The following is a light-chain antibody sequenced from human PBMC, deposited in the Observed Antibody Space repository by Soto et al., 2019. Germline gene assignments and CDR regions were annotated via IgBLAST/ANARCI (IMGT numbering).Light chain of an antibody. CDR1: QSVSSN. CDR2: GAS. Sequence: EIVLTQSPATLSLSPGDRATLSCRASQSVSSNLAWYQQKPGQAPRLLIYGASTRATGIPARFSGSGSGTEFTLTINSLQSEDSAVYYCQQYHTWPVTFGGGTKVDI. CDR3: QQYHTWPVT. V-gene: IGKV3-15*01. J-gene: IGKJ4*01.